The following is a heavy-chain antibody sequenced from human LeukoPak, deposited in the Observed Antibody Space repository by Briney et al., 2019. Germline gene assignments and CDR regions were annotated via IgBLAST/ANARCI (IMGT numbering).Heavy chain of an antibody. CDR2: ISTTDTEKYI. D-gene: IGHD3-9*01. Sequence: TGGSLRLSCAASGFAFSDFSMVWVRQAPGKGLEWVSSISTTDTEKYIYYVDSVKGRFTISRDDAKSSLFLHMNSLRAEDTAVYYCAGDEIYYDILTGYRHFDYWGQGTLVTVFS. CDR3: AGDEIYYDILTGYRHFDY. J-gene: IGHJ4*02. CDR1: GFAFSDFS. V-gene: IGHV3-21*01.